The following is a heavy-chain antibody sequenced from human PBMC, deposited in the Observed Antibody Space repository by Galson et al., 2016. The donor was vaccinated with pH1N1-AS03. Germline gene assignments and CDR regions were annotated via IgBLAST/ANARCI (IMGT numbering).Heavy chain of an antibody. D-gene: IGHD3-10*01. CDR3: AKMLRGITAVGFES. CDR2: ISKDARGK. CDR1: GFTFSDSA. Sequence: SLRLSCAASGFTFSDSAMHWVRQPPGKGLEWVAVISKDARGKFYADSVKGRFTISRDNSNNTVYLHMNSLRTEDTAVYYCAKMLRGITAVGFESWGQGILVIVSS. J-gene: IGHJ5*01. V-gene: IGHV3-30-3*01.